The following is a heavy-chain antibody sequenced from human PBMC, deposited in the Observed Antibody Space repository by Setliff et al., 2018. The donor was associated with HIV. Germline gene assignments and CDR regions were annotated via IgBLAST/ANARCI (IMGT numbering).Heavy chain of an antibody. CDR2: INHSGST. CDR1: GGSFSGYY. Sequence: SETLSLTCAVYGGSFSGYYWNWIRQPPEKGLEWIGEINHSGSTNYNPSLKSRVTMSVDASKNLVSLNLNSVTAADTAIYYCARGYSGYVGFTSMDVWGQGTTVTVSS. D-gene: IGHD5-12*01. V-gene: IGHV4-34*01. J-gene: IGHJ6*02. CDR3: ARGYSGYVGFTSMDV.